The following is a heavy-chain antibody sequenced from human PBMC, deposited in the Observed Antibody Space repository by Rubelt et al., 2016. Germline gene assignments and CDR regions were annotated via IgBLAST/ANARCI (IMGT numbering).Heavy chain of an antibody. CDR2: TRNKAASYTT. J-gene: IGHJ4*02. D-gene: IGHD6-19*01. V-gene: IGHV3-72*01. Sequence: GGSLRLSCAASGFTFSDHYMDWVRQAPGKGLEWVGRTRNKAASYTTEYGASVEGRFSISRDDSKSSLYLQMNSLKTEDTAVYYCATEGSGWYPFEFWGQGTLVTVSS. CDR1: GFTFSDHY. CDR3: ATEGSGWYPFEF.